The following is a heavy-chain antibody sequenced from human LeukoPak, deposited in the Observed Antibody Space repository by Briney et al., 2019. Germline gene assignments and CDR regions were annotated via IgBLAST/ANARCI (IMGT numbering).Heavy chain of an antibody. J-gene: IGHJ4*02. CDR3: ARDIWDYYDSSGYYQYPDY. D-gene: IGHD3-22*01. CDR1: GYTFTSYY. CDR2: INPSGGST. V-gene: IGHV1-46*01. Sequence: ASVKVSCKASGYTFTSYYMHWVRQAPGQGLEWMGIINPSGGSTSYAQKFQGRVTMTRDTSTRTVYMELSSLRSEDTAVYYCARDIWDYYDSSGYYQYPDYWGQGTLVTVSS.